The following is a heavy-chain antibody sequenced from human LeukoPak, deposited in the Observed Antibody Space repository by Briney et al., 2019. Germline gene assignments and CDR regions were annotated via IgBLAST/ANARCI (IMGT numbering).Heavy chain of an antibody. V-gene: IGHV4-39*01. D-gene: IGHD6-19*01. CDR1: GGSIGSSSYY. J-gene: IGHJ4*02. CDR3: ARHLTSGWYEFDY. CDR2: IYYSGST. Sequence: SETLFLTCTVSGGSIGSSSYYWGWIRQPPGKGLEWIGSIYYSGSTYYNPSLKSRVTISVDTSKNQFSLKLSSVTAADTAVYYCARHLTSGWYEFDYWGQGTLVTVSS.